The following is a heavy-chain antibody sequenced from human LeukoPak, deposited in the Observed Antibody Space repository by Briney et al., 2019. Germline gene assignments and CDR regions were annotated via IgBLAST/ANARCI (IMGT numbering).Heavy chain of an antibody. CDR3: AKLSGSYYYRAFDI. CDR1: GYSFTSHY. D-gene: IGHD1-26*01. Sequence: AASVKVSCKASGYSFTSHYMHWVRQAPGQGHEWLGLINPSGSSTLYAQKFQGRVTMTEDTSTDTAYMELSSLRSEDTAVYYCAKLSGSYYYRAFDIWGQGTMVTVSS. V-gene: IGHV1-46*01. J-gene: IGHJ3*02. CDR2: INPSGSST.